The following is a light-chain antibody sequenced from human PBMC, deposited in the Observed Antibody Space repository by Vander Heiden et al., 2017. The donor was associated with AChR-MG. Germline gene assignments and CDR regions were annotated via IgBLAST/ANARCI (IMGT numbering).Light chain of an antibody. J-gene: IGKJ1*01. CDR2: GAS. Sequence: EIVLTQSPDTLSLSPGERATLSCRASQSVSNSYGASSRATGIPDRFSGSGAGTDFTLTISRLEPEDFAVYYCQQYGSSPPTFGQGTKVEIK. CDR3: QQYGSSPPT. V-gene: IGKV3-20*01. CDR1: QSVSNS.